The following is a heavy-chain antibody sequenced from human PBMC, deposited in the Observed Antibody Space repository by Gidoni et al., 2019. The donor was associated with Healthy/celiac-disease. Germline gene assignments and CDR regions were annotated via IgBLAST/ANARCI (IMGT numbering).Heavy chain of an antibody. Sequence: EVQLVESGGGLIQPGGSLRLSCAASGFTVSSNYMSWVRQAPGKGLEWVSVIYSGGSTYYADSVKGRFTISRDNSKNTLYLQMNSLRAEDTAVYYCARDAGGYSSSWVNWGQGTLVTVSS. CDR1: GFTVSSNY. CDR2: IYSGGST. CDR3: ARDAGGYSSSWVN. J-gene: IGHJ4*02. D-gene: IGHD6-13*01. V-gene: IGHV3-53*01.